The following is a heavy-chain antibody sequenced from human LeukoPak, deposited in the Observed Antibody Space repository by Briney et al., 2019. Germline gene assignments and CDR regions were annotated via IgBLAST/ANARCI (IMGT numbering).Heavy chain of an antibody. Sequence: SETLSLTCTVSGGSLSSYYWSWIRQPPGKGREGSGYIYYSGSTNYNPSLKRRVTISVDTSKNQFSLKLSSVTAADTAVHYCARLTGYSSESWFDPRGQGTLVTVSS. V-gene: IGHV4-59*01. D-gene: IGHD3-9*01. CDR1: GGSLSSYY. CDR2: IYYSGST. J-gene: IGHJ5*02. CDR3: ARLTGYSSESWFDP.